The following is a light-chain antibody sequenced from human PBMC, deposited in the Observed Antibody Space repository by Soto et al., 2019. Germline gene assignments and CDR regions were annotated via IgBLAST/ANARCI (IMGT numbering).Light chain of an antibody. CDR2: ESS. CDR3: QHFKSFPIT. J-gene: IGKJ5*01. CDR1: QGISTL. Sequence: DIQMTQSPSSLSASVGDRVTITCRASQGISTLLALYQQKPGEAPKVLIYESSLLQSGVPSRFSGSGSGTDFTLTISSLQPEDFATYYCQHFKSFPITLGQGTRLENK. V-gene: IGKV1-9*01.